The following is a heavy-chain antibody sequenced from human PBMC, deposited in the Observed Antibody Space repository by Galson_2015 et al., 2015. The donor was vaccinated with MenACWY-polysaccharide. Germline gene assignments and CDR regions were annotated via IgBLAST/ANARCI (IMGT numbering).Heavy chain of an antibody. CDR1: GYTFTSNG. D-gene: IGHD6-6*01. J-gene: IGHJ4*02. CDR2: ISTYNGNT. CDR3: ARDGSSSTAPRPSKY. Sequence: SVKVSCKASGYTFTSNGISWVRQAPGQGLEWMGWISTYNGNTDNAQKFQGRVTMTIDTSTATAFMELRSLGSDDTAVYYCARDGSSSTAPRPSKYWGQGTLVTVSS. V-gene: IGHV1-18*01.